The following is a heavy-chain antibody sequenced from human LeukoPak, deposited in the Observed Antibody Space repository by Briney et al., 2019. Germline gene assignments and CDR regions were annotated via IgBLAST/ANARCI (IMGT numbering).Heavy chain of an antibody. V-gene: IGHV4-59*08. CDR1: GGSISGYY. CDR2: THTNGNT. CDR3: ARHVSSGYDY. J-gene: IGHJ4*02. D-gene: IGHD3-22*01. Sequence: PSETLSLTCTVSGGSISGYYWSWIRQPPGKGLEWIAYTHTNGNTKYNLSLKSRITILIDTSKNQFSLKLSSVTAADTAVYYCARHVSSGYDYWGQGTLVTVSS.